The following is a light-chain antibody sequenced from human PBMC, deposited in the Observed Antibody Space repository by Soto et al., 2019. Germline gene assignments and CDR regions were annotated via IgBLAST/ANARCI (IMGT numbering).Light chain of an antibody. CDR3: LQYYTYPYT. CDR2: AAS. CDR1: QGISSY. Sequence: AIRMTQSPSSFSASTGDRVTMTCRASQGISSYLAWYQQKLGEAPKLLIYAASTLQTAVPSRFSGSGSGTDFTLTISCLQSEDFATYYCLQYYTYPYTFGQGTKLEIK. J-gene: IGKJ2*01. V-gene: IGKV1-8*01.